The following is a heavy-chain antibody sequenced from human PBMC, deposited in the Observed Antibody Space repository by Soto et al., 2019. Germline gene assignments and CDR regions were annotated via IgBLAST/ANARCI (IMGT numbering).Heavy chain of an antibody. Sequence: SETLSLTCTVSGGPISGSYGGCMRQPAGRGLEWIGRIYTGGTSYNPSLTSRVTMSLDTSKNQFSLKLTSVTAADTAVYYCARLTSEADYFDYWGQGILVTVSS. V-gene: IGHV4-4*07. D-gene: IGHD6-19*01. CDR2: IYTGGT. J-gene: IGHJ4*02. CDR3: ARLTSEADYFDY. CDR1: GGPISGSY.